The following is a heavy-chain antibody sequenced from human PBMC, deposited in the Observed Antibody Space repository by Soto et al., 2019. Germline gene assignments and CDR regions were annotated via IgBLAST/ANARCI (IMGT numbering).Heavy chain of an antibody. Sequence: ASVKVSCKASGYTFTSYYMHWVRQAPGQGLEWMGIINPSGGSTSYAQKFQGRVTMTRDTSTSTVYMELSSLRSEDTAVYYCARDLIRHDYGDYGRSDPLAIWGQGTMVTVSS. D-gene: IGHD4-17*01. J-gene: IGHJ3*02. CDR1: GYTFTSYY. V-gene: IGHV1-46*03. CDR3: ARDLIRHDYGDYGRSDPLAI. CDR2: INPSGGST.